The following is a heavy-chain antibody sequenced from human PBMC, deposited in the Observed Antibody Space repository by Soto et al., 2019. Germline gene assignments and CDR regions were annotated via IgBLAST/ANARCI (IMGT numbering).Heavy chain of an antibody. CDR3: ARELYSCGGDCPYYMDY. Sequence: ASVKVSCKTSGYPFTDYFIHRVRQAPGQGLEWMGIISLYHHSTSYAQKFQGRLTVTADTSTTTVYMDLSSLTSEDSAVYWCARELYSCGGDCPYYMDYWGQGTLVTVSS. J-gene: IGHJ4*02. D-gene: IGHD2-21*02. V-gene: IGHV1-46*01. CDR2: ISLYHHST. CDR1: GYPFTDYF.